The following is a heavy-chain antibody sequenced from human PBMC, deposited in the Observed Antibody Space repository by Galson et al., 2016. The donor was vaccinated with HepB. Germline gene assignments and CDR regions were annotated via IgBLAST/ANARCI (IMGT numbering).Heavy chain of an antibody. Sequence: SLRLSCAASGFKFDDFAMYWVRQAPGKGLEWVSGISWNSGSVGYADSAKGRFTISRDNSKNTLYLQMNSLRGEDTAVYYCAKDVEKYYDLWSGCDYWGQGTLVTVSS. CDR1: GFKFDDFA. J-gene: IGHJ4*02. CDR2: ISWNSGSV. CDR3: AKDVEKYYDLWSGCDY. V-gene: IGHV3-9*01. D-gene: IGHD3-3*01.